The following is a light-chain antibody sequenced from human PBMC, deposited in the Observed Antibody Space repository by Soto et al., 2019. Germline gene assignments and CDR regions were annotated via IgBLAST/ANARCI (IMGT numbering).Light chain of an antibody. V-gene: IGLV1-40*01. J-gene: IGLJ1*01. CDR3: QSLDNSLDVSG. Sequence: QSVLTQPPSVSGAPGQRVTISCTGSSSNIGADSDVHLYQQLPGTAPKLLIYDNTNRPSGVPDRFAGSMSGTSASLAITGLQAEYEADYYCQSLDNSLDVSGFGSGTKVTVL. CDR2: DNT. CDR1: SSNIGADSD.